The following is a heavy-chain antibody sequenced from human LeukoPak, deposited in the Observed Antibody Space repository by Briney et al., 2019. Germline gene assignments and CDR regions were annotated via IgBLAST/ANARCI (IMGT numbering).Heavy chain of an antibody. J-gene: IGHJ4*02. D-gene: IGHD3-10*01. Sequence: ASVKVSCKASGYTFTSYGISWVRQAPGQGLEWMGWSGPYNGNTNYAQNLQGRVTMTTDTSTSTAYMELGSLGSDDTAVYYCARDQDSLVRGVIGYWGQGTLVTVSS. CDR2: SGPYNGNT. CDR3: ARDQDSLVRGVIGY. CDR1: GYTFTSYG. V-gene: IGHV1-18*01.